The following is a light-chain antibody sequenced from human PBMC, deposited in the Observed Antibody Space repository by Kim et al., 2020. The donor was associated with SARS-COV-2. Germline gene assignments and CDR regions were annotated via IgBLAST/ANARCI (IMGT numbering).Light chain of an antibody. CDR1: ALPKQY. CDR3: QSVESSGTYYV. CDR2: KDS. Sequence: SYELTQPPSVSVSPGQTARITCSGDALPKQYAYWYQQKPGQAPVLLIYKDSERHSGIPERFSGSSSGTTVTLTISGVKAEDEADYFCQSVESSGTYYVFG. J-gene: IGLJ1*01. V-gene: IGLV3-25*03.